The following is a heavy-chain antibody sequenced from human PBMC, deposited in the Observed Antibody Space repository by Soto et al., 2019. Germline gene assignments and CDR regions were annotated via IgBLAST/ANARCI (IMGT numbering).Heavy chain of an antibody. J-gene: IGHJ4*02. CDR2: IYYSGST. CDR3: LRGPRIAAAGYVDY. V-gene: IGHV4-39*01. CDR1: GGSISSSSYY. D-gene: IGHD6-13*01. Sequence: PSETLSLTCTVSGGSISSSSYYWGWIRQPPGKGLEWIGSIYYSGSTYYNPSLKSRVTISVDTSKNQFSLKLSSVTAADTAVYYCLRGPRIAAAGYVDYWGQGTLVTGSS.